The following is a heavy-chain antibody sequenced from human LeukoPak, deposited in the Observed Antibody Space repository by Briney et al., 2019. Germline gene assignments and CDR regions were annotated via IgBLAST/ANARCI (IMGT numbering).Heavy chain of an antibody. J-gene: IGHJ4*02. CDR1: GGSISSYY. CDR3: ARHLGEAYFDY. CDR2: IYHSGSA. V-gene: IGHV4-59*08. Sequence: SETLSLTCIVSGGSISSYYWSWIRQPPAKGREWIGYIYHSGSAHYNPSLKSRVTISVDTSKNQFSLNLSSVTAADTAVYYCARHLGEAYFDYWGQGTLVTVSS. D-gene: IGHD3-16*01.